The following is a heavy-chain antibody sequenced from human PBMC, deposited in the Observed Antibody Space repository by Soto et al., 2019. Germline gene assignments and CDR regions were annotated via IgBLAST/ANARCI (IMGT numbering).Heavy chain of an antibody. CDR1: GFTFSDYY. V-gene: IGHV3-11*06. CDR3: ARPRYDGSGTPFDH. Sequence: GGSLRLSCAASGFTFSDYYMSWIRQAPGKGLEWVSYISSSGSTDYADSVKGRFIMSRDNAKNTLYLQMNSLRAEDTAVYYCARPRYDGSGTPFDHWGLGTLVTVSS. J-gene: IGHJ4*02. D-gene: IGHD3-22*01. CDR2: ISSSGST.